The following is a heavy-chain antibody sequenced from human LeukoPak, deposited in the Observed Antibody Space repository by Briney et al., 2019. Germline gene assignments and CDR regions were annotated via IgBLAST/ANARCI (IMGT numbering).Heavy chain of an antibody. D-gene: IGHD4-17*01. V-gene: IGHV1-46*01. Sequence: ASVKVSCKSSGYTFTSYYMHWVRQPPGQGLELVGIINPSGGSTSYSQTFQGRVTMTRDTSTSTVYMELSSLRSEDTAVDYCARDTGRTYFDYWGQGNLVTVSS. J-gene: IGHJ4*02. CDR2: INPSGGST. CDR1: GYTFTSYY. CDR3: ARDTGRTYFDY.